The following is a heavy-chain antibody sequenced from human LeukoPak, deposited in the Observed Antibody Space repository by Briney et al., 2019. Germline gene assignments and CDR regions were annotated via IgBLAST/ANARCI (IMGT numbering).Heavy chain of an antibody. V-gene: IGHV4-39*01. Sequence: SETLSLTCTVSGGSISSSSYYWGWIRQPPGTGLEWIGSIYYSGSTYYNPSLKSRVTISVDTSKNQFSLKLSSVTAADTAVYYCARRTSKVPEDYYDSSGYYSGAFDIWGQGTMVTVSS. CDR2: IYYSGST. CDR1: GGSISSSSYY. CDR3: ARRTSKVPEDYYDSSGYYSGAFDI. D-gene: IGHD3-22*01. J-gene: IGHJ3*02.